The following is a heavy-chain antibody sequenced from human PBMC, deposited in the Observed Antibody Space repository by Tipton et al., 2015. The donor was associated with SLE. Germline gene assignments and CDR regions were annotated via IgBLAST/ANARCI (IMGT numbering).Heavy chain of an antibody. CDR3: AMDSTSSSSYYYYGMDV. CDR2: IYYSGST. Sequence: LRLSCTVSGGSISSHYWSWIRQPPGKGLEWIGYIYYSGSTNYNPSLKSRVTISVDTSKNQFSLKLSSVTAADTAVYYCAMDSTSSSSYYYYGMDVWGQGTTVTVSS. CDR1: GGSISSHY. V-gene: IGHV4-59*11. D-gene: IGHD6-6*01. J-gene: IGHJ6*02.